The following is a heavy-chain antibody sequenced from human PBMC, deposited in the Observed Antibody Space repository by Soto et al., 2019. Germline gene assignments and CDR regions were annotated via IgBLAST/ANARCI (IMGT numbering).Heavy chain of an antibody. CDR1: GYTFTGYY. D-gene: IGHD1-7*01. Sequence: KVSCKASGYTFTGYYMHWVRQAPGQGLEWMGWINPNSGGTNYAQKFQGRVTMTRDTSISTAYMELSRLRSGDTAVYYCARAFTRYNWNFRDDAFDIWGQGTMVTVSS. V-gene: IGHV1-2*02. CDR2: INPNSGGT. CDR3: ARAFTRYNWNFRDDAFDI. J-gene: IGHJ3*02.